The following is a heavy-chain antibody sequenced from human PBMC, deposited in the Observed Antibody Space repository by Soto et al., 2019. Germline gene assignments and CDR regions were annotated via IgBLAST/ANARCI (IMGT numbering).Heavy chain of an antibody. CDR2: IIDSGGST. D-gene: IGHD1-26*01. V-gene: IGHV3-23*01. Sequence: GGSLRLSCAASGFTFSSCAMGWVRQAPGKGLEWVSDIIDSGGSTYYADAVKGRFTISRDNSKSTLYLQMNSLRAEDTAVYYCTTDWYSGSYPKRSDYYYYYGMDVWGQGTTVTVSS. CDR3: TTDWYSGSYPKRSDYYYYYGMDV. J-gene: IGHJ6*02. CDR1: GFTFSSCA.